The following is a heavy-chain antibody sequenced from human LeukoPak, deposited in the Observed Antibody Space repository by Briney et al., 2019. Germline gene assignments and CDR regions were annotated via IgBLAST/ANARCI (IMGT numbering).Heavy chain of an antibody. CDR2: ISSSSSYI. CDR1: GFTFSSYS. J-gene: IGHJ3*02. CDR3: ARDLIRYCGSTSCYRDDAFDI. V-gene: IGHV3-21*01. D-gene: IGHD2-2*01. Sequence: GGSLRLSCAASGFTFSSYSMNWVRQAPGKGLEWVSSISSSSSYIYYADSVKGRFTISRDNAKNSLYLQMNSLRAEDTAVYYCARDLIRYCGSTSCYRDDAFDIWGQGTMVTVSS.